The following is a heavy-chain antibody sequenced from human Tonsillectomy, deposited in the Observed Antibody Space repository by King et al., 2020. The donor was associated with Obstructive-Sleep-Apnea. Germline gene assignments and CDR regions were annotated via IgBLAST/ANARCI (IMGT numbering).Heavy chain of an antibody. Sequence: VQLVESGGGLVKPGGSLRLSWAASGFTFSDYYMSWIRQAPGKGLEWVSYISSSSSYTNYADSVKGRFTISRDNAKNSLYLQMNSLRAEDTAVYYCARDRGYGGNSDAFDIWGQGTMVTVSS. J-gene: IGHJ3*02. CDR3: ARDRGYGGNSDAFDI. CDR2: ISSSSSYT. D-gene: IGHD4-23*01. CDR1: GFTFSDYY. V-gene: IGHV3-11*06.